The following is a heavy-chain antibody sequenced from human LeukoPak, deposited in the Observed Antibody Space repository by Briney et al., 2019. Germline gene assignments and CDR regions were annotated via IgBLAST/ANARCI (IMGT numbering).Heavy chain of an antibody. CDR2: TQTDGGNQ. V-gene: IGHV3-30*02. Sequence: PGGSLRLSCVASGFMFRNFAMHWVRQAPGKGLGWVAFTQTDGGNQFYADSVKGGFTVSRDNTKNTLYLQMSSLRTADTAVYYCAKDTPGFGVDDFVHWGQGTLVTVSS. CDR3: AKDTPGFGVDDFVH. D-gene: IGHD3-10*01. J-gene: IGHJ4*02. CDR1: GFMFRNFA.